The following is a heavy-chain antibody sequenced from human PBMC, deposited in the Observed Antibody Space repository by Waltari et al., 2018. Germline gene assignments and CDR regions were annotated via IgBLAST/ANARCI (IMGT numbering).Heavy chain of an antibody. D-gene: IGHD3-22*01. CDR1: GFSFTSYA. J-gene: IGHJ1*01. CDR2: IYSGGST. CDR3: ARTGRGNHYDSSDFQY. V-gene: IGHV3-23*03. Sequence: EVQLLESGGALVQPGGSLRLSCAASGFSFTSYAMVWVRQAPGKGLEWVSIIYSGGSTYDEDSVKGRFTVSRDNSKNTLYLEMHSLRTEDTAVYYCARTGRGNHYDSSDFQYWGQGTLVTVSS.